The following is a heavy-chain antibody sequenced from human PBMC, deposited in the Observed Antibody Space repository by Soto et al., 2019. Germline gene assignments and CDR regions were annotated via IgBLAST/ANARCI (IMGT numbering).Heavy chain of an antibody. Sequence: ASVKVSCKASGYTFTSYGISWVRQAPGQGLEWMGWISAYNGNTNYAQKFQGRVTITRDTSASTAYMELSSLRSEDTAVYYCAREPPMVRGVIITRFDYWGQGTLVTVSS. D-gene: IGHD3-10*01. V-gene: IGHV1-18*01. J-gene: IGHJ4*02. CDR2: ISAYNGNT. CDR3: AREPPMVRGVIITRFDY. CDR1: GYTFTSYG.